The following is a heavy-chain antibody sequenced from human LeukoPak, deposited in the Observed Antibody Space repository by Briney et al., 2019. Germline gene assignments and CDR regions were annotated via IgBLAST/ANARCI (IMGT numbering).Heavy chain of an antibody. V-gene: IGHV4-39*01. CDR2: IYYSGST. CDR3: ARPASYYDSSGYSD. Sequence: PSETLSLTCTVSGGSISSSSYYWGWIRQPPGKGLEWIGSIYYSGSTYYNPSLKSRVTISVDTSKNQFSLKLSSVTAADTAVYYCARPASYYDSSGYSDWGQGTLVTVSS. D-gene: IGHD3-22*01. CDR1: GGSISSSSYY. J-gene: IGHJ4*02.